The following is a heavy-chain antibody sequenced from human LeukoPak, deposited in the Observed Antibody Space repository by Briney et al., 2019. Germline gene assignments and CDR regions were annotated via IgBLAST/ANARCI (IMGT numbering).Heavy chain of an antibody. CDR1: GFSFSSYA. J-gene: IGHJ4*02. D-gene: IGHD3-22*01. V-gene: IGHV3-11*01. Sequence: AGGSLRLSCAASGFSFSSYAMSWIRQAPGKGLEWVSYICDSGRTIYYADSVKGRFPISRDNAKNSVYLQMNNLRAEDTAVYYCARDRLGDYDHSGYYDKWGQGTLVTVSS. CDR2: ICDSGRTI. CDR3: ARDRLGDYDHSGYYDK.